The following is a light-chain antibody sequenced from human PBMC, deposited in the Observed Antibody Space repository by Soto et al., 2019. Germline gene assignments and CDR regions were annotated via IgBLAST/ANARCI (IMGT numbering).Light chain of an antibody. CDR2: EVN. CDR3: SSYAGSSNYV. V-gene: IGLV2-8*01. Sequence: QSVLTQPPSASGSPGQSVTISCTGTSSDVGSYKYVSWYQQHPGKAPKLIIYEVNKRPSGVPARFSGSKSGNTASLAVSGLPAEDEAVYYCSSYAGSSNYVFGSGTKSPS. CDR1: SSDVGSYKY. J-gene: IGLJ1*01.